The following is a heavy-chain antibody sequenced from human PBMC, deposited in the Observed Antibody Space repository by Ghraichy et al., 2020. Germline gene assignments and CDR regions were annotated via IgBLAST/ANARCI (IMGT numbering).Heavy chain of an antibody. V-gene: IGHV4-34*01. D-gene: IGHD2-2*02. CDR1: GGSFSGYY. J-gene: IGHJ6*02. CDR3: ARGHRYCSSTSCYTRYYYYGMDV. Sequence: SETLSLTCAVYGGSFSGYYWSWIRQPPGKGLEWIGEINHSGSTNYNPSLKSRVTISVDTSKNQFSLKLSSVTAADTAVYYCARGHRYCSSTSCYTRYYYYGMDVWGQGTTVTVSS. CDR2: INHSGST.